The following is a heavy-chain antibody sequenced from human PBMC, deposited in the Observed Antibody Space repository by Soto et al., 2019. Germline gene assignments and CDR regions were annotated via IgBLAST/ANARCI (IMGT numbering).Heavy chain of an antibody. CDR2: IKSRAVGGTT. CDR1: GFSFSNAW. Sequence: EVQLVESGGDVVKPGGSLRVSCAVSGFSFSNAWMSWVRQAPGKGLEWVDRIKSRAVGGTTDYTAPVKGRFTISRDDSKNTVFLQMNSLKTEDTAVYYCTAHLGEFFPLDYWGQGTLVTVSS. J-gene: IGHJ4*02. V-gene: IGHV3-15*01. CDR3: TAHLGEFFPLDY. D-gene: IGHD3-16*01.